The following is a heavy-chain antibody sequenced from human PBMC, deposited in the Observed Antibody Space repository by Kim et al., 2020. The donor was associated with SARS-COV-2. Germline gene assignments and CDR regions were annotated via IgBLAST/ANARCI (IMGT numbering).Heavy chain of an antibody. V-gene: IGHV1-18*04. CDR1: GYTFTSYN. D-gene: IGHD4-17*01. CDR3: TRGKWGPEMNTVWFDP. Sequence: ASVKVSCKTSGYTFTSYNISWVRQAPGQGLEWMGWISTYNVDTNYAQKLQGRVTMTTDTSTSTAYMELRSLTSDDTAMYYCTRGKWGPEMNTVWFDPWGQGTLVTVPS. CDR2: ISTYNVDT. J-gene: IGHJ5*02.